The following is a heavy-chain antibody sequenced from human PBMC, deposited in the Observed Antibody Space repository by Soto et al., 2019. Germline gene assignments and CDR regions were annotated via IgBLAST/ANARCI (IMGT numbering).Heavy chain of an antibody. CDR2: ISGSGGST. Sequence: GGALRLSCAASGFTFSSYALSWVRQAPGKGLEWVSVISGSGGSTHYADSVKGRSTISRDNSKNTLYLQVNSLRAEDTAVYYCAKEADISGYHPDYWGQGTQVTVSS. D-gene: IGHD3-22*01. CDR3: AKEADISGYHPDY. J-gene: IGHJ4*02. V-gene: IGHV3-23*01. CDR1: GFTFSSYA.